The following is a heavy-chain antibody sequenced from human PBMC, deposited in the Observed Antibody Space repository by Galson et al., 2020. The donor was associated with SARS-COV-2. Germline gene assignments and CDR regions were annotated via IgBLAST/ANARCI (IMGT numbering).Heavy chain of an antibody. CDR2: IYYDGST. CDR1: GDSINYNHNY. CDR3: ARHAGNYGSNTYLDS. V-gene: IGHV4-39*01. Sequence: SETLSLTCTVSGDSINYNHNYWGWIRQPPGKGLEWIASIYYDGSTYYNPSLKSRVTISVDTSRNQFSLKLTSVTAADTGLFYCARHAGNYGSNTYLDSWGQGTLVSVSS. J-gene: IGHJ4*02. D-gene: IGHD4-17*01.